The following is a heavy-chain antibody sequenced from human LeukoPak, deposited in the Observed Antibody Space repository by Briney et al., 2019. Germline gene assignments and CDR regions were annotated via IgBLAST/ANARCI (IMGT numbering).Heavy chain of an antibody. CDR3: ALSPVVKDGYYGTDV. V-gene: IGHV1-69*04. D-gene: IGHD4-23*01. CDR1: GGTFSSYA. Sequence: ASVKVSCKASGGTFSSYAISWVRQAPGQGLEWMGRIIPIFGIANYAQKFQGRVTITADKSTSTAYMELSSLRSEDTAVYYCALSPVVKDGYYGTDVWGQGTTVTVSS. J-gene: IGHJ6*02. CDR2: IIPIFGIA.